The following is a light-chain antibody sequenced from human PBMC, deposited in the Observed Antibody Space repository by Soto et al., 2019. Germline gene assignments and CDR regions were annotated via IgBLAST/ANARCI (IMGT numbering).Light chain of an antibody. CDR3: QQDNNGPALG. Sequence: EIVMTQSPATLSVSPGERVTLSCRASQSVSRNLAWYQQIPGQAPRLLIYGASTRATGIPARVSGSGSGTEFTLTISLLECEGFGGYCWQQDNNGPALGFGGGTKVEIK. CDR1: QSVSRN. CDR2: GAS. J-gene: IGKJ4*01. V-gene: IGKV3-15*01.